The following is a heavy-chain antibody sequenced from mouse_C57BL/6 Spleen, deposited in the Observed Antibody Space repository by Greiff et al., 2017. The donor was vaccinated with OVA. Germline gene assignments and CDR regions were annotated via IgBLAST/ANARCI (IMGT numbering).Heavy chain of an antibody. D-gene: IGHD2-3*01. CDR1: GFSLTSYG. CDR2: IWSDGST. V-gene: IGHV2-6-1*01. Sequence: VKLMESGPGLVAPSQSLSITCTVSGFSLTSYGVHWVRQPPGKGLEWLVVIWSDGSTTYNSALKSRLSISKDNSKSQVFLKMNSLQTDDTAMYYCARQGGYDGYFYFDYWGQGTTLTVSS. J-gene: IGHJ2*01. CDR3: ARQGGYDGYFYFDY.